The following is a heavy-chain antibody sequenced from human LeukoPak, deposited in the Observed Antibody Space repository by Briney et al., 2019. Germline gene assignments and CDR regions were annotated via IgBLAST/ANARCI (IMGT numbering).Heavy chain of an antibody. J-gene: IGHJ4*02. CDR1: GFTFSSYA. V-gene: IGHV3-30-3*01. D-gene: IGHD3-9*01. CDR3: AREDAILTGYYMD. CDR2: ISYDGSNK. Sequence: PGRSLRLSCAASGFTFSSYAMRWVRQAPGKGLEGVAVISYDGSNKYYADSVKGRFTISRDNSKNTLYLQMNSLIAEDKAVYYCAREDAILTGYYMDWGQGTLVTVSS.